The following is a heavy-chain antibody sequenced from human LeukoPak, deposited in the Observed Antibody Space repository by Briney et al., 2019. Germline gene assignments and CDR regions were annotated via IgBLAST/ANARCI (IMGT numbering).Heavy chain of an antibody. CDR1: GFNFNDYG. J-gene: IGHJ4*02. D-gene: IGHD5-18*01. V-gene: IGHV3-33*01. CDR3: ARDGAYSYTY. Sequence: GRSLRLSCAASGFNFNDYGMHWVRQAPGKGLEWVAIIWHDGNNKYYADSVRGRFTISRDNSKNTLYLEVNSLRAEDTAVYYCARDGAYSYTYWGPGTLVIVFS. CDR2: IWHDGNNK.